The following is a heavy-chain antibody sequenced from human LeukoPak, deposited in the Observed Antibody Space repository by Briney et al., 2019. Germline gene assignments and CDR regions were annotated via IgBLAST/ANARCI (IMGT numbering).Heavy chain of an antibody. D-gene: IGHD4-17*01. CDR2: ISSSSSYI. Sequence: GGSLRLSCAASGFTFSSDSMNWVRQAAGKGLEWVSSISSSSSYIYYADSVKGRFTISRDNAKNSLYLQMNSLRAEDTAVYYCARAAGDGFDYWGQGTLVTVSS. J-gene: IGHJ4*02. V-gene: IGHV3-21*01. CDR1: GFTFSSDS. CDR3: ARAAGDGFDY.